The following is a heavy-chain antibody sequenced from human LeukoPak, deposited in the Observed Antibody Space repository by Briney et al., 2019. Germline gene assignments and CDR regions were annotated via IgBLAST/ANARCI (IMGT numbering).Heavy chain of an antibody. V-gene: IGHV4-34*01. CDR3: ARRSQAARPPYYYYYYMDV. CDR2: INHIGST. CDR1: GGSFSGYY. Sequence: SETLSLTCAVYGGSFSGYYWSWIRQPPGKGLEWIGEINHIGSTNYKPSRKSRVTISVDTSKNQFSLKLSSVAAADTAVYYCARRSQAARPPYYYYYYMDVWGKGTTVTVSS. J-gene: IGHJ6*03. D-gene: IGHD6-6*01.